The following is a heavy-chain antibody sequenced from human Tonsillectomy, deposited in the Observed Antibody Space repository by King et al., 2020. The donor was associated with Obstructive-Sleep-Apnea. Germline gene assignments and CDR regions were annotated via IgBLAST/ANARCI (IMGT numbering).Heavy chain of an antibody. Sequence: QLVQSGGGLVQPGGSLRLSCAASGFTFSNYWMSWLRQAPEKGLEWVANIEQDGSSKYYVDSVKGRFTISRDNAMNSIFLHMSSLRAEDTAVYYCARLVFDSNDRNFDYWGQGTLVTASS. V-gene: IGHV3-7*03. CDR1: GFTFSNYW. CDR3: ARLVFDSNDRNFDY. D-gene: IGHD1-1*01. CDR2: IEQDGSSK. J-gene: IGHJ4*02.